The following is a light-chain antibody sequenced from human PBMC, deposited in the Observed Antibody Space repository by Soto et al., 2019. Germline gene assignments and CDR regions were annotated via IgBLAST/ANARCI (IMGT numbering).Light chain of an antibody. CDR1: SSDVGGYDY. V-gene: IGLV2-14*01. J-gene: IGLJ1*01. Sequence: QSALTQPASVCGSPGQSIAISCTGTSSDVGGYDYVSWYQQQPDKAPKLMIYEVTQRPSGVSNRFSGSKSGNTASLTISGLQAEDEADYYCSSHTSGSTRVFGTGTKVTVL. CDR3: SSHTSGSTRV. CDR2: EVT.